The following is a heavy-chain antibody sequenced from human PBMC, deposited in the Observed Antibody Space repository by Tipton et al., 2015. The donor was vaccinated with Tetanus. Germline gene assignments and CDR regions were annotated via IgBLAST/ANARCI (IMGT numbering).Heavy chain of an antibody. D-gene: IGHD4-17*01. J-gene: IGHJ6*02. Sequence: QLVQSGPEVKKPGASVKVSCKASGYTFTSYLMHWVRQAPGQGLEWMGIINPNDGDKMYAQKFQGRVTMTRDTSMSTAFMEVTRLGSEDTAIYYCARTLRGTTRVGFQYLSYYRMDVWGQGTTVTVSS. CDR3: ARTLRGTTRVGFQYLSYYRMDV. V-gene: IGHV1-46*01. CDR1: GYTFTSYL. CDR2: INPNDGDK.